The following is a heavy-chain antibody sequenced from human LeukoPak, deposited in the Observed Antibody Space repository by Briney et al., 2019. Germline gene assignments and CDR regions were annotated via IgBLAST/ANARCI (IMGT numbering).Heavy chain of an antibody. Sequence: GGSLRLSCAASGFTFSSYAMHWVRQAPGKGLEWVAVISYDGSNKYYADSVKGRFTISRDNSKNTLYLQMNGLRAEDTAVYYCARRDYDSSGFDYWGQGTLVTVSS. CDR3: ARRDYDSSGFDY. J-gene: IGHJ4*02. CDR2: ISYDGSNK. V-gene: IGHV3-30*04. D-gene: IGHD3-22*01. CDR1: GFTFSSYA.